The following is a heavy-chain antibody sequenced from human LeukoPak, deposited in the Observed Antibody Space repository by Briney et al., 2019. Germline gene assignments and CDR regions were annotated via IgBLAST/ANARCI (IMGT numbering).Heavy chain of an antibody. V-gene: IGHV4-4*09. D-gene: IGHD3-10*01. CDR3: ARRFGELLYDAFDI. CDR1: GGSISSYY. J-gene: IGHJ3*02. CDR2: IYTSGST. Sequence: PSETLSLTCTASGGSISSYYWSWIRQPPGKGLEWIGYIYTSGSTNYNPSLKSRVTISVDTSKNQFSLKLSSVTAADTAVYYCARRFGELLYDAFDIWGQGTMVTVSS.